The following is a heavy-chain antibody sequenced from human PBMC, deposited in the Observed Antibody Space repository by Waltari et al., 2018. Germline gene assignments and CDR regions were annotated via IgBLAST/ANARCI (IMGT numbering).Heavy chain of an antibody. J-gene: IGHJ4*02. Sequence: QESGPGLVKPSETLSLTCAVSGDSINNYYWSWIRQPPGKELEWIGYVAYNGRTNYNPSLKSRVTISVDTSKTQFSLKLTYVTAADTAVYFCGRSYDFWSGYPVDNWGPGKLVTVSS. CDR2: VAYNGRT. V-gene: IGHV4-59*01. CDR3: GRSYDFWSGYPVDN. CDR1: GDSINNYY. D-gene: IGHD3-3*01.